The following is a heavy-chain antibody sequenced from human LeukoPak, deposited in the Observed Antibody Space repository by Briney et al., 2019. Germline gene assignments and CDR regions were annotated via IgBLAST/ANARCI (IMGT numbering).Heavy chain of an antibody. CDR3: AKRGDSAVRALEA. Sequence: GGSLRLSCAASGFTFSSYAMHWVRQAPGKGLEWVAVISYDGSNEYYADSVKGRFTISRDNSKNTLYLQMNGLRAEDTAVYFCAKRGDSAVRALEAWGQGTLVTVSS. V-gene: IGHV3-30*04. CDR1: GFTFSSYA. D-gene: IGHD5-18*01. CDR2: ISYDGSNE. J-gene: IGHJ5*02.